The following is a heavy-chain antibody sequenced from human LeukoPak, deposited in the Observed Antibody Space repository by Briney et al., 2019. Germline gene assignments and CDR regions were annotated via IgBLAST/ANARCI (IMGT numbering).Heavy chain of an antibody. V-gene: IGHV1-69*01. J-gene: IGHJ6*02. CDR2: IIPIFGTA. CDR3: ARTDVHVVVPAARHAIYYYYYGMDV. CDR1: GGTFSSYA. Sequence: AASVKVSCKASGGTFSSYAISWVRQAPGQGLEWMGGIIPIFGTANYAQKFQGRVTITADESTSTAYMELSSLRSEDTAVYYCARTDVHVVVPAARHAIYYYYYGMDVWGQGTTVTVSS. D-gene: IGHD2-2*01.